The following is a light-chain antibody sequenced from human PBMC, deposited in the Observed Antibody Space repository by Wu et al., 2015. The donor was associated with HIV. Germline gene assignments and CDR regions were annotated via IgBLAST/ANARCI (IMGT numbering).Light chain of an antibody. CDR3: QQYDTSPL. V-gene: IGKV3-20*01. CDR1: QNVDSTY. J-gene: IGKJ4*01. Sequence: GERATLSCRASQNVDSTYLAWYQHKPGQAPRLLIYGASKRATGIPDRFSGSGSGADFTLTISRLEPEDFAVYYCQQYDTSPLFGGGTKVDVK. CDR2: GAS.